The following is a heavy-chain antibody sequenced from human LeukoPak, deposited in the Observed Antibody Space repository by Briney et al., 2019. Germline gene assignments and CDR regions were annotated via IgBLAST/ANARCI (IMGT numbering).Heavy chain of an antibody. D-gene: IGHD4-17*01. Sequence: GGSLRLSCAAYGFTFSSYAMSWVRQAPGQGLEWVSAISGSGGSTYYADSVKGRFTISRDNSKNTLYLQMNSLRAEDTAVYYCAKEGSDYGDYAIDYWGQGTLVTVSS. CDR1: GFTFSSYA. CDR2: ISGSGGST. V-gene: IGHV3-23*01. CDR3: AKEGSDYGDYAIDY. J-gene: IGHJ4*02.